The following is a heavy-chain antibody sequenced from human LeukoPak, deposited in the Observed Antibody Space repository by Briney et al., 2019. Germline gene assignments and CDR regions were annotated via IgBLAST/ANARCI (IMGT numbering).Heavy chain of an antibody. J-gene: IGHJ5*02. D-gene: IGHD2-2*01. Sequence: GGSLRVACAASGFTLSNYSMNWVRQAPGKGLEWVSSISSSSSYIYYADSVKGRFTISRDNAKNSLYPQMNSLRAEDTAVYYCARAPGYCSSTSRIQFWFDPWGQGTLVTVSS. CDR2: ISSSSSYI. CDR3: ARAPGYCSSTSRIQFWFDP. V-gene: IGHV3-21*01. CDR1: GFTLSNYS.